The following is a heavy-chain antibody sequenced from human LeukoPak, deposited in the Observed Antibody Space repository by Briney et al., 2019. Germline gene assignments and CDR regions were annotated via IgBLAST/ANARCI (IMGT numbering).Heavy chain of an antibody. CDR3: ARELKIAAAGTVGFDI. J-gene: IGHJ3*02. V-gene: IGHV3-23*01. CDR1: GFTFSAYA. D-gene: IGHD6-13*01. CDR2: ISGSGRNT. Sequence: PGGSLRLSCAASGFTFSAYAMSWVRQAPGKGLEWVSAISGSGRNTYYADSVKGRFTISRDNSKNTLYLQMHSLRAEDTAVYYCARELKIAAAGTVGFDIWGRGTGVTVSS.